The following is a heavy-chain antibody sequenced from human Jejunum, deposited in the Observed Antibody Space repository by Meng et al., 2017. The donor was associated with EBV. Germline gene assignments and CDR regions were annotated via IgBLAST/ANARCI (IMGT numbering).Heavy chain of an antibody. D-gene: IGHD3-16*01. J-gene: IGHJ4*01. V-gene: IGHV4-4*02. Sequence: QVQLQQSGPGLVKPSGXLSLTCAVSGGSISSNNWGSWVRQPPGKGLEWIGETHHSGSTNSNPSLKSRVTISVDKSKNEFSLKLNSVTAADTAVYYCTHYIWGTRPDGVYWVHGTLVTVSS. CDR3: THYIWGTRPDGVY. CDR2: THHSGST. CDR1: GGSISSNNW.